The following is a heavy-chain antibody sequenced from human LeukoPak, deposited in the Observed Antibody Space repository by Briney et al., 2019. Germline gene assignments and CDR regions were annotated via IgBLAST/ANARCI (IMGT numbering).Heavy chain of an antibody. V-gene: IGHV4-39*01. CDR2: VYYSGTT. Sequence: PSETLSLTCTVSGGSVSSSPNCWGWIRQPPGEGLEWIGTVYYSGTTYYNPSLKSRVTISVDTSKNQFSLKLGSVTAADAAVYYCARHRGGSWNSWFDPWGQGTLVTVSS. CDR3: ARHRGGSWNSWFDP. J-gene: IGHJ5*02. D-gene: IGHD6-13*01. CDR1: GGSVSSSPNC.